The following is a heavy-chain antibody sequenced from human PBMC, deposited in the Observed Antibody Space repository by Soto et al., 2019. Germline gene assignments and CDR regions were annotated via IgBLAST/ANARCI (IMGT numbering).Heavy chain of an antibody. V-gene: IGHV1-18*01. CDR2: ISANNGNT. J-gene: IGHJ4*02. Sequence: ASVKVSCKASGYTFTSYGISWVRQAPGQGLEWLGWISANNGNTNYAQKLQGRVTMTTDASTSTNFMELRSLGSDDTAVYYCARARNSGTYFVVWGQGTLVTVSS. CDR1: GYTFTSYG. D-gene: IGHD1-26*01. CDR3: ARARNSGTYFVV.